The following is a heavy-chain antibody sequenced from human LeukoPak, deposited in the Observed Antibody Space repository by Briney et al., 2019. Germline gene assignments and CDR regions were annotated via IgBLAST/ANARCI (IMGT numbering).Heavy chain of an antibody. V-gene: IGHV4-34*01. Sequence: PSETLSLTCAVYGGSFSGYYWSWIRQPPGKGLEWIGEINHSGSTNYNPSLKSRVTISVDTSKNQFSLKLSSVTAADTAVYYCARGRGSYPRVPFDYWGQGTLVTVSS. CDR3: ARGRGSYPRVPFDY. CDR1: GGSFSGYY. J-gene: IGHJ4*02. D-gene: IGHD1-26*01. CDR2: INHSGST.